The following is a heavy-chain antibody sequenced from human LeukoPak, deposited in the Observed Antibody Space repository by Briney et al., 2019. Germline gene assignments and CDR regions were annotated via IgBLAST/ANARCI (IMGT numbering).Heavy chain of an antibody. CDR3: AKRPPSLYYGMDV. V-gene: IGHV3-23*05. Sequence: PGGSLRLSCEASGFTFSAYAMTWVRQAPGKGLEWVSSIGSDNKPHYSESVKGRFAISRDNSKNTVYLQINSLRAEDTALYYCAKRPPSLYYGMDVWGQGTTVTVSS. CDR2: IGSDNKP. J-gene: IGHJ6*02. CDR1: GFTFSAYA.